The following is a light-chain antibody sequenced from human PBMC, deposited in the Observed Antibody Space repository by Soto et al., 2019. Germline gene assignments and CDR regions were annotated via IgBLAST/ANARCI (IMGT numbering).Light chain of an antibody. V-gene: IGKV3-15*01. J-gene: IGKJ5*01. CDR1: QSVSSN. CDR3: QQYNNWPLT. Sequence: EIVMTQSPATLSVSPGERATLSCRASQSVSSNLAWDQQKPGQAPRLLIYGASSRATGIPVRFSGSGSGTEFNLTISRLQSEDFAVYYCQQYNNWPLTFGQGTRLEIK. CDR2: GAS.